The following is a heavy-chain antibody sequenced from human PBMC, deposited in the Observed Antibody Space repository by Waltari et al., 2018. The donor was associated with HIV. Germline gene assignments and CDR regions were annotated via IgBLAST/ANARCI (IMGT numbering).Heavy chain of an antibody. Sequence: QVQLMQSGAEVKRPGSSVTVSCKASRGTFNTYGIAWVRQAPGQGLVWMGGIIPIFGTSNYAPQFDGRLTLAADESTTTAYMGLTDLTYDDTAVYFCAWTRVKTPQFDSWFDPWGRGTLVTV. CDR3: AWTRVKTPQFDSWFDP. J-gene: IGHJ5*02. CDR2: IIPIFGTS. D-gene: IGHD3-10*01. CDR1: RGTFNTYG. V-gene: IGHV1-69*01.